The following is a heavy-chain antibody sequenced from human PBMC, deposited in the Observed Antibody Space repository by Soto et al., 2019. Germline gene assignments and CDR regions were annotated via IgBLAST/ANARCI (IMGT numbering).Heavy chain of an antibody. CDR1: GVTFCSYS. J-gene: IGHJ6*03. CDR3: ARDGGFTMVRGVIIHDYYYYYMDV. CDR2: ISSSSSYI. V-gene: IGHV3-21*01. Sequence: GGSPRISCAASGVTFCSYSMNWVRQDPGKGLEWVSSISSSSSYIYYADSVKGRFTISRDNAKNSLYLQMNSLRAEDTAVYYCARDGGFTMVRGVIIHDYYYYYMDVWGKGTTVTVSS. D-gene: IGHD3-10*01.